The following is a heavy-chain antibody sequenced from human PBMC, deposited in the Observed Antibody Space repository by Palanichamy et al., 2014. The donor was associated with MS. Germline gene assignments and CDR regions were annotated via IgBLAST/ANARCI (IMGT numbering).Heavy chain of an antibody. Sequence: QVHLVQSGAELRKPGASLKVSCKASGYTFTDYYMHWVRRAPGQGLEWMGWIDPKGGGTDYAQNFQGRVTMTRDTSISTVYLELSSLSSGDTAVYYCATAAKGRYCSATSCSGVDVWGQGTAVTVSS. V-gene: IGHV1-2*02. CDR3: ATAAKGRYCSATSCSGVDV. D-gene: IGHD2-2*01. J-gene: IGHJ6*02. CDR1: GYTFTDYY. CDR2: IDPKGGGT.